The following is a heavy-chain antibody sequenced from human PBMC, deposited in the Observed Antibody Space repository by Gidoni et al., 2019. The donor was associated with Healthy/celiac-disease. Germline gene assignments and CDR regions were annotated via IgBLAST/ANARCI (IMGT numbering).Heavy chain of an antibody. CDR2: IYPGDSDT. D-gene: IGHD3-22*01. J-gene: IGHJ4*02. CDR3: ARRGYYDSSGYADY. CDR1: GYSFTSYW. Sequence: EVQLVQSGAEVKKPGESLKISCKGSGYSFTSYWIGWGRQMPGKGLGGMGSIYPGDSDTRYSPSFQGQVTISADKSISTADLQWSSLKASDTAMYYCARRGYYDSSGYADYWGQGTLVTVSS. V-gene: IGHV5-51*01.